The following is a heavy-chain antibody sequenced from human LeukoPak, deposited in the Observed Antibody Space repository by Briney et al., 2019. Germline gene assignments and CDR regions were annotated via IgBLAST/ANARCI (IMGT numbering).Heavy chain of an antibody. CDR1: GFTFSNAW. Sequence: GGSLRLSCAASGFTFSNAWMSWVRQAPGKGLEWVSVIYSDGTTYYADSVKGRFTISRDNSKNSLYLQMNSLRAEDTAVYYCARDSYYYDSTGYYDAFDIWGQGTMVTVSS. CDR3: ARDSYYYDSTGYYDAFDI. V-gene: IGHV3-53*01. J-gene: IGHJ3*02. D-gene: IGHD3-22*01. CDR2: IYSDGTT.